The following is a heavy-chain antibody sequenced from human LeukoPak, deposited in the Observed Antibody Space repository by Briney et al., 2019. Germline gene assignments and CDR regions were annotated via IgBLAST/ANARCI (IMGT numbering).Heavy chain of an antibody. V-gene: IGHV3-7*01. Sequence: PSETLSLTCAVSGGSISSSNWWSWVRQAPGKGLEWVANIKQDGSEKYYVDSVKGRFTISRDNAKNSLYLQMNSLRAEDTAVYYCARVGSELLWFGEQTTDAFDIWGQGTMVTVSS. CDR1: GGSISSSNW. CDR2: IKQDGSEK. CDR3: ARVGSELLWFGEQTTDAFDI. D-gene: IGHD3-10*01. J-gene: IGHJ3*02.